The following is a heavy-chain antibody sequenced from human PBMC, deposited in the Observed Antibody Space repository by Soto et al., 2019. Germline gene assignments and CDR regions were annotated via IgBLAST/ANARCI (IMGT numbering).Heavy chain of an antibody. V-gene: IGHV1-18*01. CDR3: AMVEVYVTPSPQDV. J-gene: IGHJ6*02. CDR1: GYTFTRYG. Sequence: QVQLVQSGAEAKNPGASVKVSCKASGYTFTRYGIGWARQAPGQALEWMGWINTYNGNTNYAQNVQGRVTLTTDTSTRTAYMELRSLRSNDTAIYYCAMVEVYVTPSPQDVWGQGTTVIVSS. CDR2: INTYNGNT. D-gene: IGHD2-15*01.